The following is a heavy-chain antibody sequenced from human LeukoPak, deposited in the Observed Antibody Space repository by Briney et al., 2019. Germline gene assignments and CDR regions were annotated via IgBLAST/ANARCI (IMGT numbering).Heavy chain of an antibody. CDR2: INPNSGGT. CDR3: ARVLSPYYYYGMDV. Sequence: ASVKVSCKASGYTFTGYYMHWVRQAPGQGLEWMGWINPNSGGTNYAQKFQGRVTMTRDTSISTAYMELSGLRSDDTAVYYCARVLSPYYYYGMDVWGQGTTVTVSS. J-gene: IGHJ6*02. D-gene: IGHD3-16*02. V-gene: IGHV1-2*02. CDR1: GYTFTGYY.